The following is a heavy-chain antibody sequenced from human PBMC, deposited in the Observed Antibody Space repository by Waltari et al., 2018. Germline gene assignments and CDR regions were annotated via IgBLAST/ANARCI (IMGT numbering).Heavy chain of an antibody. CDR2: IYYSGST. CDR3: AKGSNYYDSTGDWFDP. CDR1: GGSISSYY. Sequence: QVQLQESGPGLVKPSETLSLTCTVSGGSISSYYWSWIRQPPGKGLEWIGYIYYSGSTTSTPSLTGRVTISVDTSKNHFSLKLSPVTAADTAVYYCAKGSNYYDSTGDWFDPWGQGTLVTVSS. V-gene: IGHV4-59*01. J-gene: IGHJ5*02. D-gene: IGHD3-22*01.